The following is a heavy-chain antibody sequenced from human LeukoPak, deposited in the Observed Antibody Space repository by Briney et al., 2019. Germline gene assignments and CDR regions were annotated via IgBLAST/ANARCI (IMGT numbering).Heavy chain of an antibody. CDR3: AIPPLVGANSYAFDS. J-gene: IGHJ3*02. CDR2: INPNSGGT. CDR1: GYTFTGYY. Sequence: ASVKVSCKASGYTFTGYYMHWVRQAPGQGLEWMGWINPNSGGTNYAQKFQGRVTMTRDTSISTAYMELSRLRSDDTAVYYCAIPPLVGANSYAFDSWGQGTMVTVSS. D-gene: IGHD1-26*01. V-gene: IGHV1-2*02.